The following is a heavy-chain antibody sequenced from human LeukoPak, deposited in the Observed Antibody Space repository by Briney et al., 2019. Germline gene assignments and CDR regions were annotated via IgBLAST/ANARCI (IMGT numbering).Heavy chain of an antibody. Sequence: ASVKVSCKASGYTFTCYYMHWVRQAPGQGLEGRGWINPNSGGTNYAQKFKGRVSMTRDTSIRTAYMELSRLRSDDTAVYYCARLLKPRGMEFDLWGQGTLVTVSS. D-gene: IGHD3-10*01. CDR2: INPNSGGT. J-gene: IGHJ5*02. CDR1: GYTFTCYY. CDR3: ARLLKPRGMEFDL. V-gene: IGHV1-2*02.